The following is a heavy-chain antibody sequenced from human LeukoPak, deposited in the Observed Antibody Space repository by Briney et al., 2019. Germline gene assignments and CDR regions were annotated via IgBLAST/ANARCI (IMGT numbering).Heavy chain of an antibody. CDR2: IYTSGST. CDR3: ARDATYYYDSSGYFLFDY. V-gene: IGHV4-4*07. CDR1: GGSISSYY. D-gene: IGHD3-22*01. Sequence: SETLSLTCTVSGGSISSYYWSWIRPPAGQGLVWIGRIYTSGSTNYNPSLKSRVTMSVDTSKNQFSLKLSSVTAADTAVYYCARDATYYYDSSGYFLFDYWGQGTLVTVSS. J-gene: IGHJ4*02.